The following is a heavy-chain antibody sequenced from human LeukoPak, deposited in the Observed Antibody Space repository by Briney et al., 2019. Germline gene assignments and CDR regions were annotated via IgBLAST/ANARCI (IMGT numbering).Heavy chain of an antibody. D-gene: IGHD3-22*01. Sequence: GASVKVSCKASGYTFTGYYMHWVRQAPGQGLEWMGWINPNSGGTNYAQKFQGRVTMTRDTSISTAYMELSRLRSDDTAVYYCARGTFYDSSGYYYDFPYYYGMDVWGQGTTVTVSS. J-gene: IGHJ6*02. CDR3: ARGTFYDSSGYYYDFPYYYGMDV. V-gene: IGHV1-2*02. CDR2: INPNSGGT. CDR1: GYTFTGYY.